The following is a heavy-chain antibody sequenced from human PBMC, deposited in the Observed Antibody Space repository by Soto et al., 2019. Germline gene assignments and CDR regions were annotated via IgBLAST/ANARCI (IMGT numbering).Heavy chain of an antibody. CDR1: VGTVSRYG. CDR2: ISYDGSNK. D-gene: IGHD3-10*01. V-gene: IGHV3-30*18. Sequence: TLSGEGAVGTVSRYGMHGVRQAPGKGLEWVAVISYDGSNKYYADSVKGRFTISRDNSKNTLYLQMNSLRAEDTAVYYCAKFGGNYYYVMEVRVKGTTVTVS. J-gene: IGHJ6*03. CDR3: AKFGGNYYYVMEV.